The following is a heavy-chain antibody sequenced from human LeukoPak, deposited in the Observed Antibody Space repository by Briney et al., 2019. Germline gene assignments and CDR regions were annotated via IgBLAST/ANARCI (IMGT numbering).Heavy chain of an antibody. D-gene: IGHD6-13*01. J-gene: IGHJ5*02. Sequence: SETLSLSCTVSGGSISSYYWGWIRQPPGKGLEWLGYIYYSGSTNYNPSLKSRVTISVDTSKNQFSLKLSSVTAADTAVYYCARGAAGTRRGFDDWGQGTLVTVSS. CDR3: ARGAAGTRRGFDD. V-gene: IGHV4-59*01. CDR2: IYYSGST. CDR1: GGSISSYY.